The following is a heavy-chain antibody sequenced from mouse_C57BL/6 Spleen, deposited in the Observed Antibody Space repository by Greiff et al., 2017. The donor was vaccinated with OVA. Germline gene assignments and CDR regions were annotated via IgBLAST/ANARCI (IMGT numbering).Heavy chain of an antibody. J-gene: IGHJ4*01. D-gene: IGHD1-1*02. CDR1: GYTFTSYW. Sequence: QVQLKESGAELAKPGASVKLSCKASGYTFTSYWMHWVKQRPGQGLEWIGYINPSSGYTKYNQKFKDKATLTADKSSSTAYMQLSSLTYEDSAVYDCARRGGSYYYAMDYWGQGTSVTVSS. CDR2: INPSSGYT. V-gene: IGHV1-7*01. CDR3: ARRGGSYYYAMDY.